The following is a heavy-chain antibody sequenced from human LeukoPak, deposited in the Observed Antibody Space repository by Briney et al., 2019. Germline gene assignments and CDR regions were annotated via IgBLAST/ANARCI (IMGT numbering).Heavy chain of an antibody. CDR1: GFTFNSYA. Sequence: PGGSLRLSCGASGFTFNSYAMHWVRQAPGKGLEWVSLISYDGSKGYYADSVKGRFTISGDNSQNTLYLQMNSLRAEDTALYYCARDEIARGSGSFLGHWGQGTLVTVSS. CDR2: ISYDGSKG. V-gene: IGHV3-30*01. D-gene: IGHD1-26*01. J-gene: IGHJ4*02. CDR3: ARDEIARGSGSFLGH.